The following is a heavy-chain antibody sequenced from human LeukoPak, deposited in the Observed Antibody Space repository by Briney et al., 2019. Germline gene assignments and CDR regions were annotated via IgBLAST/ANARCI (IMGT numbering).Heavy chain of an antibody. D-gene: IGHD3-3*01. V-gene: IGHV1-69*02. CDR2: IIPILGIA. Sequence: SVKVSCXASGGTFSSYTISWVRQAPGQGLVWMGRIIPILGIANYAQKFQGRVTITADKSTSTAYMELSSLRSEDTAVYYCASRYYDFWSGYYSDNWFDPWGQGTLVTVSS. CDR1: GGTFSSYT. J-gene: IGHJ5*02. CDR3: ASRYYDFWSGYYSDNWFDP.